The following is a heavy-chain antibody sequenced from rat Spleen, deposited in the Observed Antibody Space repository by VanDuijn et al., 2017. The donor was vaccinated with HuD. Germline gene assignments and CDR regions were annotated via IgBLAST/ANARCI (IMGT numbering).Heavy chain of an antibody. V-gene: IGHV2-1*01. CDR1: GFSLISHS. J-gene: IGHJ3*01. CDR2: IWGDGST. D-gene: IGHD4-1*01. CDR3: ASPGLSFAN. Sequence: QVQLKESGPGLVQPSQTLSLICTVSGFSLISHSVHWVRQPPGKGLEWMGGIWGDGSTDYNSVLKSRLTISRDTSKSQVFLKMNSLQTEDTAMYFCASPGLSFANWGQGTLVTVSS.